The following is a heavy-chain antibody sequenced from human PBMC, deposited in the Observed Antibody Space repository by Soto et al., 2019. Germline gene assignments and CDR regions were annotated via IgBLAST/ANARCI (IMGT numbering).Heavy chain of an antibody. CDR3: ARVVEMITFGGVIVIPYFDY. CDR2: ISAYNGNT. CDR1: GYTFTSYG. J-gene: IGHJ4*02. Sequence: ASVKVSCKASGYTFTSYGISWVRQAPGQGLEWMGWISAYNGNTNYAQKLQGRVAMTTDTSTSTAYMELRSLRSDDTAVYYCARVVEMITFGGVIVIPYFDYWGQGTLVTVSS. V-gene: IGHV1-18*04. D-gene: IGHD3-16*02.